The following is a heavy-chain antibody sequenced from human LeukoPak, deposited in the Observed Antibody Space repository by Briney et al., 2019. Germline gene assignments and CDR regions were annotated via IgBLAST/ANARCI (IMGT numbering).Heavy chain of an antibody. CDR2: ISSSSSYT. CDR3: ARAGEGDGSGSYYFDY. CDR1: GFTFSDYY. D-gene: IGHD3-10*01. Sequence: GGSLRLSCAASGFTFSDYYMSWIRQAPGKGPEWVSYISSSSSYTNYADSVKGRFTISRDNAKNSLYLQMNSLRAEDTAVYYCARAGEGDGSGSYYFDYWGQGTLVTVSS. J-gene: IGHJ4*02. V-gene: IGHV3-11*06.